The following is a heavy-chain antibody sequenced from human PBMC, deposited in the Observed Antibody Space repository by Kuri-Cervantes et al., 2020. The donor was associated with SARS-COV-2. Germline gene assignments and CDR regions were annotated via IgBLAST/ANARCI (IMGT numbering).Heavy chain of an antibody. CDR2: ISSSGSTI. J-gene: IGHJ4*02. CDR1: GFTFSDYY. Sequence: GESLKISCAASGFTFSDYYMSWIRQAPGKGLEWVSYISSSGSTIYYADSVRGRFTISRDNAKNSLYLQMNSLRAEDTAVYYCARESAVTTIVYFDYWGQGTLVTVSS. D-gene: IGHD4-17*01. V-gene: IGHV3-11*01. CDR3: ARESAVTTIVYFDY.